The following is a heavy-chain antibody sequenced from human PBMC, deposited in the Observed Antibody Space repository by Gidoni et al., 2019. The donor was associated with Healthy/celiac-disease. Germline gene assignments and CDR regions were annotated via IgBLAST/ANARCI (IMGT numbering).Heavy chain of an antibody. CDR3: AKDGTGYSSGWYMGWFDP. Sequence: EVQLLESGGGLVQPGGSLRLSCAASGFTFRSYALSWVRQAPGKGLEWVSAISVSGGSTYYADSVKGRFTISGDNSKNTLYLQMNSLRAEDTAVYYCAKDGTGYSSGWYMGWFDPWGQGTLVTVSS. CDR1: GFTFRSYA. J-gene: IGHJ5*02. D-gene: IGHD6-19*01. V-gene: IGHV3-23*01. CDR2: ISVSGGST.